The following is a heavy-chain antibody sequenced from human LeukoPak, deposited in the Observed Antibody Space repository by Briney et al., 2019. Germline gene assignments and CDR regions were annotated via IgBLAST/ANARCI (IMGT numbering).Heavy chain of an antibody. CDR1: GCAFSDY. D-gene: IGHD3-10*01. V-gene: IGHV1-2*04. CDR2: VNPDSGDT. J-gene: IGHJ1*01. Sequence: ASVKVSCKATGCAFSDYIHWERQAPGQGLEWMGWVNPDSGDTNYEQKFQDWVTMTRDTSVNTVYMELSSLKSDDTAVYYCARVGYYYGAGSNFKTLDTWGQGILVIVSS. CDR3: ARVGYYYGAGSNFKTLDT.